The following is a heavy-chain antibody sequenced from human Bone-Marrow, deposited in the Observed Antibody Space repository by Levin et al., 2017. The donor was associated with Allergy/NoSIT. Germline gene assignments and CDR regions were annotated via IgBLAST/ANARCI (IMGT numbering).Heavy chain of an antibody. CDR2: ISYSGTT. Sequence: ASETLSLTCTVSGGSISTTTYYWGWIRQPPGKGLEWIGSISYSGTTYYNPSLKSRVTISVDTSKNQFSLKLPSVTAEDTAGYFCASQYSASSTWGYWGQGTLVNVAS. CDR3: ASQYSASSTWGY. J-gene: IGHJ4*02. CDR1: GGSISTTTYY. V-gene: IGHV4-39*07. D-gene: IGHD1-26*01.